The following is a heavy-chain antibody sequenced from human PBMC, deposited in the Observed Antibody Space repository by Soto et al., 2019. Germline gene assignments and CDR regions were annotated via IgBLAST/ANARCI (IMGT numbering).Heavy chain of an antibody. V-gene: IGHV3-53*01. J-gene: IGHJ6*02. CDR3: ARDYYYGSGNYYXADYYHYGXDV. CDR2: IYTGGNT. CDR1: GFTVTSYY. D-gene: IGHD3-10*01. Sequence: PVGSLRLSCSASGFTVTSYYMSWVRQAPGKGLEWVSLIYTGGNTNYADSVKGRFTISRDNSKNTLYLQMNSLRAEETAVYYCARDYYYGSGNYYXADYYHYGXDVWGQGTTVTVSS.